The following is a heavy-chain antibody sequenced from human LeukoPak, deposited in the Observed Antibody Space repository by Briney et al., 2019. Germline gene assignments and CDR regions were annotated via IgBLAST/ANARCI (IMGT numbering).Heavy chain of an antibody. CDR3: TRGKEMTRTSGYYSFDF. J-gene: IGHJ4*02. CDR1: IGSLNSYF. CDR2: VSDTGRA. Sequence: SETLSLTCTVSIGSLNSYFWTWVRQPAGKGLEWIGRVSDTGRAYYNPSLESRVTISLDTSKNQFSLKVTSVTAADTAVYYCTRGKEMTRTSGYYSFDFWGQGTLVSVSS. V-gene: IGHV4-4*07. D-gene: IGHD3-9*01.